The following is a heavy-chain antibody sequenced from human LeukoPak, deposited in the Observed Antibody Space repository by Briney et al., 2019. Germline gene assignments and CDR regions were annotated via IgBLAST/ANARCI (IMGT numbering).Heavy chain of an antibody. V-gene: IGHV3-30-3*01. Sequence: PGRSLRLSCAASGFTFSSYAMHWVRQAPGKGLEWVAVISYDGSNKYYADSVKGRFTISRDNSKNTLYLQMNSLRAEDTAVYYCAKKFPGTVAAGPDHWGQGTLVTVSS. CDR3: AKKFPGTVAAGPDH. J-gene: IGHJ4*02. D-gene: IGHD6-13*01. CDR1: GFTFSSYA. CDR2: ISYDGSNK.